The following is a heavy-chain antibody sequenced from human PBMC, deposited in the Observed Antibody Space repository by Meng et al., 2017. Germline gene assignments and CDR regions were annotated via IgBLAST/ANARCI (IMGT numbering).Heavy chain of an antibody. CDR2: ISAYNGNT. V-gene: IGHV1-18*01. CDR3: ARGGRYGDYDSAYYYYGMDV. CDR1: GYTFSSYG. Sequence: ASVKVSCKASGYTFSSYGISWVRQAPGQGLEWMGWISAYNGNTNYALTLQGRVTMTTDTSTATAYMELRSLRSDDTAVYYCARGGRYGDYDSAYYYYGMDVWGQGTTVTVSS. D-gene: IGHD4-17*01. J-gene: IGHJ6*02.